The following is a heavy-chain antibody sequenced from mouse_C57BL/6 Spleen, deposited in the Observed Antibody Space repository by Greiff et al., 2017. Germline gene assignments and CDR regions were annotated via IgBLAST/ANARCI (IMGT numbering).Heavy chain of an antibody. V-gene: IGHV5-17*01. D-gene: IGHD2-4*01. J-gene: IGHJ4*01. CDR1: GFTFSDYG. Sequence: EVQLQESGGGLVKPGGSLKLSCAASGFTFSDYGMHWVRQAPEKGLEWVAYISSGSSTIYYADTVKGRFTISRDNAKNTLFLQMTSLRSEDTAMYYCARPYYDYDEDAMDYWGQGTSVTVSS. CDR3: ARPYYDYDEDAMDY. CDR2: ISSGSSTI.